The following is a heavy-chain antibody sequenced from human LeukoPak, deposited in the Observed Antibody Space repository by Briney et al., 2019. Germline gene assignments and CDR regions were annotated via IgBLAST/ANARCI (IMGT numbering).Heavy chain of an antibody. Sequence: QSGGSLRLSCTVSGFAFSGYAMSWVRQAPGKGPEWVSSIGARGDVTYPADSVKGRFTISRDNSKRTLFLQMNSLRAEDTAVYYCAKVHYTASFPGSFPGRNYFDSWGQGSLVTVSS. J-gene: IGHJ4*02. CDR1: GFAFSGYA. D-gene: IGHD1-26*01. CDR3: AKVHYTASFPGSFPGRNYFDS. V-gene: IGHV3-23*01. CDR2: IGARGDVT.